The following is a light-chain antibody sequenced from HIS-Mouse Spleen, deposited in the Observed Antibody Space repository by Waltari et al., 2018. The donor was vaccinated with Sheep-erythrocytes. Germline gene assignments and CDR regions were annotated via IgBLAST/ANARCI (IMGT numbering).Light chain of an antibody. CDR3: QQRSNWYT. V-gene: IGKV3-11*01. Sequence: EIELTQSPATLSLSPGERATLSCRASQSVSSYLAWYPQKPGQAPRLLIYDASNRATGIPARFSGSGSGTDFTLTIRSLEPEDFAVYYCQQRSNWYTFGQGTKLEIK. CDR1: QSVSSY. CDR2: DAS. J-gene: IGKJ2*01.